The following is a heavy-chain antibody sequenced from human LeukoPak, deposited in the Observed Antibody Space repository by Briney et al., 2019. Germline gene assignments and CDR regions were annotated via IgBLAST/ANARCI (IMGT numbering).Heavy chain of an antibody. Sequence: SETLSLTCTVSVGAISSYYWSWIRQPPGKGLEWIGDIYYSGSTNYNPSLKSRVTISVYTSKNQFSLKLSSVTAADTAVYYCARQKWNYYDSSGYFDAFDIWGQGTMVTVSS. D-gene: IGHD3-22*01. CDR2: IYYSGST. CDR3: ARQKWNYYDSSGYFDAFDI. J-gene: IGHJ3*02. V-gene: IGHV4-59*08. CDR1: VGAISSYY.